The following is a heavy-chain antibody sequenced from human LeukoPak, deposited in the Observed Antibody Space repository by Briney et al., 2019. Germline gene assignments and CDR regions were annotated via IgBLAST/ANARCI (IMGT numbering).Heavy chain of an antibody. CDR1: GGSISSHY. Sequence: PSETLSLTCTVSGGSISSHYWSWIRQPPGKGLQWVGYTNHVGSTDYNPSLKSRVTISIDTSKNQLSLKLSSVTAADTAVYYCARHYDGRGSGSYYEDYWGQGTLVIVSS. V-gene: IGHV4-59*08. D-gene: IGHD1-26*01. CDR2: TNHVGST. J-gene: IGHJ4*02. CDR3: ARHYDGRGSGSYYEDY.